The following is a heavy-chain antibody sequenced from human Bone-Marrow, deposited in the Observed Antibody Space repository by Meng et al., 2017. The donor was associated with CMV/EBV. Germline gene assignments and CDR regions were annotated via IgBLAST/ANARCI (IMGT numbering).Heavy chain of an antibody. CDR1: GGSISSSSYY. J-gene: IGHJ4*02. D-gene: IGHD6-13*01. Sequence: SETLSLTCTVSGGSISSSSYYWGWIRQPPGKGLEWIGSIYYSGSTYYNPSLKSRVTISVDTSKNQFSLKLSSVTAADTAVYYCARDLGTSYSSPLGGVGDWGQGTLVTVSS. CDR3: ARDLGTSYSSPLGGVGD. V-gene: IGHV4-39*07. CDR2: IYYSGST.